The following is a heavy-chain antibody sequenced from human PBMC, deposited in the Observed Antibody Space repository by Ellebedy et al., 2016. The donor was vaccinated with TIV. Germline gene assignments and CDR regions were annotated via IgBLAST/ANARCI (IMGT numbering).Heavy chain of an antibody. CDR1: GGTFSSYA. Sequence: SVKVSCXASGGTFSSYAISWVRQAPGQGLEWMGGIIPIFGTANYAQKFQGRVTITADESTSTAYMELSRLRSDDTAVYYCAAVEMATITADYWGQGTLVTVSS. J-gene: IGHJ4*02. CDR2: IIPIFGTA. V-gene: IGHV1-69*13. CDR3: AAVEMATITADY. D-gene: IGHD5-24*01.